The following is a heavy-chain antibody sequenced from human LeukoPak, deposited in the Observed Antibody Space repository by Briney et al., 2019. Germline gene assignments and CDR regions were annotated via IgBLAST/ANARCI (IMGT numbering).Heavy chain of an antibody. V-gene: IGHV3-23*01. CDR2: ISGSGGST. D-gene: IGHD6-13*01. CDR1: GFTFSSYA. Sequence: GGSLRLSCAASGFTFSSYAMSWVRQAPGKGLEWVSVISGSGGSTYYADSVRGRFTISRDNAKSSLYLEMNSLRAEDTAVYYCGRWGVEAGIDDWGQGTLVIVSS. J-gene: IGHJ4*02. CDR3: GRWGVEAGIDD.